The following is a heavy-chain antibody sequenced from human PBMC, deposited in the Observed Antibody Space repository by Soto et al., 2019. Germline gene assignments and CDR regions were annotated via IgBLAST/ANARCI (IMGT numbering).Heavy chain of an antibody. Sequence: PVGSLRLSCAASGFTFSDYGMHWVRQAPGKGPEWLAVISYDGSNKYYADSVKGRFTISRDNSKNTLYLQMNSLRAEDTAVYYCARELRKRITIFGVAPGDPFDIWGQGTMVTVSS. V-gene: IGHV3-30*03. CDR2: ISYDGSNK. D-gene: IGHD3-3*01. CDR3: ARELRKRITIFGVAPGDPFDI. J-gene: IGHJ3*02. CDR1: GFTFSDYG.